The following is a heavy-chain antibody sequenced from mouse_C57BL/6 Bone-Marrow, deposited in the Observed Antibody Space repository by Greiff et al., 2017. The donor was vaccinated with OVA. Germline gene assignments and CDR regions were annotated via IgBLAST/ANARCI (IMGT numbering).Heavy chain of an antibody. Sequence: QVQLKQPGAELVRPGSSVKLSCKASGYTFTSYWMHWVKQRPIQGLEWIGNIDPSDSETHYNQKFKDKATLTVDKSSSTAYMQLSSLTSEDSAVYYCAREDSSGYVGFAYWGQGTLVTVSA. V-gene: IGHV1-52*01. CDR3: AREDSSGYVGFAY. D-gene: IGHD3-2*02. J-gene: IGHJ3*01. CDR2: IDPSDSET. CDR1: GYTFTSYW.